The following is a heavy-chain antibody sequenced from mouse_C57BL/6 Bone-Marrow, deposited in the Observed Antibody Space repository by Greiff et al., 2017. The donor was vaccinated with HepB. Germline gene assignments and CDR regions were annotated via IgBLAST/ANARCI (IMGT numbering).Heavy chain of an antibody. CDR1: GYSITSGYY. Sequence: VQLKESGPGLVKPSQSLSLTCSVTGYSITSGYYWNWIRQFPGNKLEWMGYISYDGSNNYNPSLKNRISITRDTSKNQFFLKLNSVTTEDTATYYCARGNWDEDYWGQGTTLTVSS. CDR2: ISYDGSN. V-gene: IGHV3-6*01. J-gene: IGHJ2*01. CDR3: ARGNWDEDY. D-gene: IGHD4-1*01.